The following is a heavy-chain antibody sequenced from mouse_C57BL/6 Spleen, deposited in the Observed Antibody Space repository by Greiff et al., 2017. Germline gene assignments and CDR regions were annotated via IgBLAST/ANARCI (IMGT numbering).Heavy chain of an antibody. CDR2: IRSKSNNYAT. D-gene: IGHD2-4*01. CDR3: VRQDYDRDWYFEV. J-gene: IGHJ1*03. Sequence: DVQLVESGGGLVQPKGSLKISCAASGFSFNTYAMNWVRQAPGKGLEWVARIRSKSNNYATYYADSVKDRFTISRDASESMLYLQMNNLKTEDTAKYYGVRQDYDRDWYFEVWGTGTTVTVSS. V-gene: IGHV10-1*01. CDR1: GFSFNTYA.